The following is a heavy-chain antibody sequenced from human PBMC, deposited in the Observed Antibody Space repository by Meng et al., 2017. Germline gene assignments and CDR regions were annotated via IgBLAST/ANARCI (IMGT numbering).Heavy chain of an antibody. CDR3: ARVDRNDDADFDY. D-gene: IGHD1-1*01. CDR1: GGTFSSYA. V-gene: IGHV1-69*06. J-gene: IGHJ4*02. Sequence: VRGVQSGAEVEKPWSAVKVSCKASGGTFSSYAISGVRQAPGQGLEWMGGIIPIFGTANYAQKFQGRVTITADKSTSTAYMELSSLRSEDTAVYYCARVDRNDDADFDYWGQGTLVTVSS. CDR2: IIPIFGTA.